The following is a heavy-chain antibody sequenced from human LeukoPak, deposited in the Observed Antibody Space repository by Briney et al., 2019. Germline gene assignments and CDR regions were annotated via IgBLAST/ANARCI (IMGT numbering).Heavy chain of an antibody. V-gene: IGHV3-74*01. Sequence: GGSLRLSCAASGFTFSNYWMHWVRQAPGKGLVWVSRIHSDGSSTTSADSVKGRFTISRDNAENTLYLQMNSLRAEDTAVYFCARGNAHAFDIWGQGTMVTVSS. D-gene: IGHD1-1*01. CDR3: ARGNAHAFDI. CDR1: GFTFSNYW. J-gene: IGHJ3*02. CDR2: IHSDGSST.